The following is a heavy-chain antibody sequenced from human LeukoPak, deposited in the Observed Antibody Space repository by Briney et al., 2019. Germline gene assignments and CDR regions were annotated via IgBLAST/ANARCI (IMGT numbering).Heavy chain of an antibody. CDR1: GFTFSSYA. CDR3: ASALRIYYYFDY. CDR2: ISDSGGNT. V-gene: IGHV3-23*01. D-gene: IGHD1-26*01. J-gene: IGHJ4*02. Sequence: GGSLRLSCAASGFTFSSYALSWVRQAPGRGLEWVSAISDSGGNTYYADSVKGRFTISRDNSKNTLYLQMHSLRAEDTAVYYCASALRIYYYFDYWGQGTLVTVSS.